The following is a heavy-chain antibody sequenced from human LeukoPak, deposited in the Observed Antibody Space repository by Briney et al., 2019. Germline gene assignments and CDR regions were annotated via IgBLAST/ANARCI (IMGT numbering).Heavy chain of an antibody. CDR1: GFTFSIYW. J-gene: IGHJ4*02. CDR3: AKDGVPSRWFGRNYFDY. V-gene: IGHV3-7*01. CDR2: IKQDGSEK. D-gene: IGHD3-10*01. Sequence: GGSLRLSCAASGFTFSIYWMSWVRQAPGKGLEGVANIKQDGSEKYCVDSVRWLFTISRDNSKNTLYLQMNSLRAEDTAVYYCAKDGVPSRWFGRNYFDYWGQGTLVTVSS.